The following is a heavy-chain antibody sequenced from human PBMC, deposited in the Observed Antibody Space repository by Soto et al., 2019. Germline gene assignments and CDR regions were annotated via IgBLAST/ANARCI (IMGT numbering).Heavy chain of an antibody. Sequence: EVHLLESGGGLVQPGGSLRLSCAASGFTFSTYAMTWVRQAPGKGLEWVSSISTRGGTYYADSVKGRFTISRDNSKNMLYLQMNSLGAEDTALYYCAKDRAGVVAATTFDYWGPGSLVTVSS. D-gene: IGHD2-15*01. J-gene: IGHJ4*02. CDR3: AKDRAGVVAATTFDY. V-gene: IGHV3-23*01. CDR1: GFTFSTYA. CDR2: ISTRGGT.